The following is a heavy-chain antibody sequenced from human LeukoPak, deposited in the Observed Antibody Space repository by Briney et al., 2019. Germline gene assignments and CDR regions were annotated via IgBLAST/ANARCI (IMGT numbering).Heavy chain of an antibody. CDR3: ARRGKLEPLNWFDP. CDR2: IYYSGST. Sequence: SETLSLTCTVSGGSISGSSYYWGWIRQPPGKGLEWIGSIYYSGSTYYNPSLKSRVTISVDTSKNQFSLKLSSVTDADTAVYYCARRGKLEPLNWFDPWGQGTLVTVSS. D-gene: IGHD1-1*01. CDR1: GGSISGSSYY. J-gene: IGHJ5*02. V-gene: IGHV4-39*01.